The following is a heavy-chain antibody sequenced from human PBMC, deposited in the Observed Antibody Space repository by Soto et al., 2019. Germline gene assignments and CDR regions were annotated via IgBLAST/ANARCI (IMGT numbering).Heavy chain of an antibody. V-gene: IGHV4-59*01. Sequence: PSETLSLTGSVSGGAISTYRWNWIRHPPGKGLEWIGYIDNSGSTDYNPSLKGRVTISMDTGMKQFSLHLSSVTAADTAVYYCARNWFSVAGRYRCDYWGQGTLVTVSS. CDR2: IDNSGST. J-gene: IGHJ4*02. D-gene: IGHD6-19*01. CDR1: GGAISTYR. CDR3: ARNWFSVAGRYRCDY.